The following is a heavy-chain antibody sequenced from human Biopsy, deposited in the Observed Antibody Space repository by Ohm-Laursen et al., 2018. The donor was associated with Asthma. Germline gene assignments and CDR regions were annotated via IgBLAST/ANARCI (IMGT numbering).Heavy chain of an antibody. CDR1: GGSISSDY. CDR3: ARAPQPQNYGSGNAQYGLDV. Sequence: SETLSLTCTVSGGSISSDYWSWLRQSPGKGLEWIGNIHNSGNTNYNPSLKSRVTISLDTSKNHFSLRLSFVTAADTAVYFCARAPQPQNYGSGNAQYGLDVWGQGTPVAVSS. J-gene: IGHJ6*02. D-gene: IGHD3-10*01. V-gene: IGHV4-59*01. CDR2: IHNSGNT.